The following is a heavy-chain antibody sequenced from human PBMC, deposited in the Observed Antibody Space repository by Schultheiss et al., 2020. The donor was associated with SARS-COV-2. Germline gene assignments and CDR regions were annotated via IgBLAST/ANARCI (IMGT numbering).Heavy chain of an antibody. CDR2: INHSGNT. J-gene: IGHJ3*02. V-gene: IGHV4-34*01. D-gene: IGHD2-21*02. Sequence: GSLRLSCAVYGGSFSGYYWSWIRQPPGKGLEWIGEINHSGNTNYDPSLKTRVTISVDTSKSQFSLNLNSVTAADTAVYYCAQPKAYCGGDCYSHDAFDIWGQGTMVTVSS. CDR1: GGSFSGYY. CDR3: AQPKAYCGGDCYSHDAFDI.